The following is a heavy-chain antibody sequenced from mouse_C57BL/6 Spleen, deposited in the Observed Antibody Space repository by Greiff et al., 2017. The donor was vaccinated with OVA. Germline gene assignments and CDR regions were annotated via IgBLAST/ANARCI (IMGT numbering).Heavy chain of an antibody. D-gene: IGHD1-1*01. J-gene: IGHJ2*01. CDR3: ARECLYYGSRRLDD. CDR2: INPSNGGT. V-gene: IGHV1-53*01. CDR1: GYTFTSYW. Sequence: QVQLQQPGTELVKPGASVKLSCKASGYTFTSYWMHWVKQRPGQGLEWIGSINPSNGGTNYNEKFKSKATLTVDKSSSTAYMQLSSRTSEDSAVYYGARECLYYGSRRLDDWGQGTTLTVSS.